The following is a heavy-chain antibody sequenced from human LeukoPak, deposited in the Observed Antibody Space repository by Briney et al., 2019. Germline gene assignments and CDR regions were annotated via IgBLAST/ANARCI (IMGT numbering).Heavy chain of an antibody. Sequence: ASVKVSCKASGYTFTSYAMHWVRQAPGQRLEWMGWINAGNGNTKYSQKFQGRVTITRDTSASTAYMELSSLRSEDTAVYYCARASQGYSYGPVFDYWGQGTLVTVSS. CDR1: GYTFTSYA. J-gene: IGHJ4*02. V-gene: IGHV1-3*01. CDR2: INAGNGNT. D-gene: IGHD5-18*01. CDR3: ARASQGYSYGPVFDY.